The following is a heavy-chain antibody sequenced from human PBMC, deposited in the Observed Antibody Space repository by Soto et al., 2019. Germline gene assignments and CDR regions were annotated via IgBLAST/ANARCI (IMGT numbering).Heavy chain of an antibody. D-gene: IGHD6-19*01. V-gene: IGHV3-74*01. J-gene: IGHJ5*02. Sequence: EVQLVESGGGLGQAWGALKLPCSASGFTFRSYWVHLVRQAPGKGLVWVSRINNDGSTTSYADSVKGRFTISRDNAKNTLYLQMNSLRAEDTAVYYCARTYSSGWYWGWFDPWGQGTLVTVSS. CDR1: GFTFRSYW. CDR3: ARTYSSGWYWGWFDP. CDR2: INNDGSTT.